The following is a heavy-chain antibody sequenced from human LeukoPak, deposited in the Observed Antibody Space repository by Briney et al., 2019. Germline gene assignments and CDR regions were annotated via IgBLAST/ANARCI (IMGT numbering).Heavy chain of an antibody. Sequence: SETLSLTCTVSGGSISSGVYYWNWIRQHPGKGLEWIGYIYYSGSTYYNPSLKSRVIISVDTSKNQFSLKLSSVTASDTAVYYCARRRVGDLTVGSDTWFDPWGQGALVTVSS. J-gene: IGHJ5*02. CDR3: ARRRVGDLTVGSDTWFDP. CDR2: IYYSGST. V-gene: IGHV4-31*03. D-gene: IGHD2-15*01. CDR1: GGSISSGVYY.